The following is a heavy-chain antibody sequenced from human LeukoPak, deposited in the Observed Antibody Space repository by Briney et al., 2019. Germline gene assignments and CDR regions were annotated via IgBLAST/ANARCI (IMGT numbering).Heavy chain of an antibody. V-gene: IGHV4-38-2*01. J-gene: IGHJ5*02. CDR1: DYSISSGYY. Sequence: SETLYLTCAVSDYSISSGYYWGWIRQPPGKGLEWIGSIYHSGSTYYNPSLESRVTISVDTSKNQFSLKLSSVTAADTAVYYCARAPRRAAINWFDPWGQGTLVTVSS. CDR2: IYHSGST. CDR3: ARAPRRAAINWFDP. D-gene: IGHD2-2*01.